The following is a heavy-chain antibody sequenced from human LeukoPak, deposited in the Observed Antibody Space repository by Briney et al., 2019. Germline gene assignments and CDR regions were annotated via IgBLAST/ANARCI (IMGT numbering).Heavy chain of an antibody. V-gene: IGHV3-30*03. CDR2: ISYDGSNK. D-gene: IGHD4-17*01. J-gene: IGHJ4*02. CDR3: ASRLRGGVDY. Sequence: PGGSLRLSCAASGFTFSSYGMHWVRQAPGKGLEWVAVISYDGSNKYYADSVEGRFTISRDNSKNTLYLQMNSLRAEDTAVYYCASRLRGGVDYWGQGTLVTVSS. CDR1: GFTFSSYG.